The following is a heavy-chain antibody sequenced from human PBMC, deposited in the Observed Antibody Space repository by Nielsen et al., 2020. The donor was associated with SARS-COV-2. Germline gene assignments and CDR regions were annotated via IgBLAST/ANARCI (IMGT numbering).Heavy chain of an antibody. D-gene: IGHD4-23*01. CDR2: IRYDGSNK. Sequence: GKSLKISCAASGFTFSSYGMHWVRQAPGKGLEWVAFIRYDGSNKYYADSVKGRFTISRDNSKNTLYLQMNSLRAEDTAVYYCAKWGSYGGKGVGGMDVWGQGTTVPSP. V-gene: IGHV3-30*02. J-gene: IGHJ6*02. CDR3: AKWGSYGGKGVGGMDV. CDR1: GFTFSSYG.